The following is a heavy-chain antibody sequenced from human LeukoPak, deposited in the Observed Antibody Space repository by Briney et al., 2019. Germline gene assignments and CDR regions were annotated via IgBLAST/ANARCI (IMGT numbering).Heavy chain of an antibody. CDR2: ISSSGSTI. Sequence: PGGSLRLSCAASGFTFSSYEMNWVRQAPGKGLEWVSYISSSGSTIYYADSVKGRFTISRDNSKNTLFLQMNSLRAEDTAVYYCASPKQQWLRGQFDYWGQGTLVTVSS. J-gene: IGHJ4*02. V-gene: IGHV3-48*03. CDR1: GFTFSSYE. CDR3: ASPKQQWLRGQFDY. D-gene: IGHD6-19*01.